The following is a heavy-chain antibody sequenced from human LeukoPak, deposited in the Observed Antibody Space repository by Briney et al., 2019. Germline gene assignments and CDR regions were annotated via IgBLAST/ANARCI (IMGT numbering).Heavy chain of an antibody. CDR3: ARLELSNYYYMDV. CDR2: IYNSGST. CDR1: GGSISSYH. D-gene: IGHD3-16*02. V-gene: IGHV4-4*07. Sequence: SSETLSLTCTVSGGSISSYHWSWIRQPAGKGLEWIGRIYNSGSTNYNPSLKSRVTMSVDTSKNQFSLKLSSVTAADTAVYYCARLELSNYYYMDVWGKGTTVTVSS. J-gene: IGHJ6*03.